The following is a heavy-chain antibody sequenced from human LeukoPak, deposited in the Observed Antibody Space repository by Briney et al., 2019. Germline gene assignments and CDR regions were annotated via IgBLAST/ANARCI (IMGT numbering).Heavy chain of an antibody. CDR1: GFTFSSYE. J-gene: IGHJ6*02. CDR3: ARDGVRNGMDV. D-gene: IGHD1-1*01. CDR2: ISSSGSTI. Sequence: GGSLRLSCAASGFTFSSYEMNWVRQAPGKWLEWVSYISSSGSTIYYADSVKGRFTISRDNAKNSLYLQMNSLRAEDTAVYYCARDGVRNGMDVWGQGTTVTVSS. V-gene: IGHV3-48*03.